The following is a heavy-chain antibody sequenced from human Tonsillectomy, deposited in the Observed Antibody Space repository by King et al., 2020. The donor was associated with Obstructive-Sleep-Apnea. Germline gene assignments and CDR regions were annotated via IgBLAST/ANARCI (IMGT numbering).Heavy chain of an antibody. J-gene: IGHJ4*02. D-gene: IGHD6-19*01. CDR1: GFTFSNAW. CDR2: IGSKTDGGTT. CDR3: TTDPSGWIMT. Sequence: VQLVQSGGGLVKPGGSLRLSCTASGFTFSNAWMNWVRQAPGMGLEWVVRIGSKTDGGTTDYAAPVKGRFTISREYSKNTLYLQMSSLETEDTAVYYCTTDPSGWIMTWGQGSLVTVSS. V-gene: IGHV3-15*04.